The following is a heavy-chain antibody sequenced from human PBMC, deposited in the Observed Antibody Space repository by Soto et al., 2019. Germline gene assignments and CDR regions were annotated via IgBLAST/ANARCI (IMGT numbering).Heavy chain of an antibody. J-gene: IGHJ6*02. CDR3: ARYCSGGSCYSLGGYYYYGMDV. CDR1: GGTFSSYA. D-gene: IGHD2-15*01. CDR2: IIPIFGTA. Sequence: QVQLVQSGAEVQKPGSSVKVSCKASGGTFSSYAISWVRQAPGQGLEWMGGIIPIFGTANYAQKFQGRVTITADESTSTAYMELSSLRSEDTAVYYCARYCSGGSCYSLGGYYYYGMDVWGQGTTVTVSS. V-gene: IGHV1-69*12.